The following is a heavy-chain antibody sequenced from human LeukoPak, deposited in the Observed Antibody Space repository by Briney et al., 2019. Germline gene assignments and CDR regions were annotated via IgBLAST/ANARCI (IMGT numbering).Heavy chain of an antibody. CDR2: ISGSGGST. CDR1: GFTFSSYA. Sequence: GGSLRLSCAASGFTFSSYAMNWVRQDPGKGLEWISAISGSGGSTYYADSVKGRFTISRDNSKNTLYLQMNSLRAEDTAVYYCAKDRNWNYIFDYWGQGTLVTVSS. CDR3: AKDRNWNYIFDY. V-gene: IGHV3-23*01. J-gene: IGHJ4*02. D-gene: IGHD1-7*01.